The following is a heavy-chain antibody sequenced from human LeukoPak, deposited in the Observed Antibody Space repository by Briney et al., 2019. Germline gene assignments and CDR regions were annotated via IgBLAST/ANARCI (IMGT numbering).Heavy chain of an antibody. Sequence: GESLKISCTGSGFTFTNYWIAWVRQMPGKGLEWLGIIYPGDSDTRYSPSFQGQVTISAEKSINTAYLQWSSLKASDTAIYYCARNLIDVDTVLWQFDYWGQGTLVTVSS. CDR3: ARNLIDVDTVLWQFDY. CDR2: IYPGDSDT. V-gene: IGHV5-51*01. CDR1: GFTFTNYW. J-gene: IGHJ4*02. D-gene: IGHD5-18*01.